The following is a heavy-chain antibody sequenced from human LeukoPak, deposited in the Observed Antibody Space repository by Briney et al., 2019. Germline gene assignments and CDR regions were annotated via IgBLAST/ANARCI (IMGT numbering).Heavy chain of an antibody. CDR1: GGSISSHY. J-gene: IGHJ5*02. Sequence: PSETLSLTCTVSGGSISSHYWSWIRQPPGKGLEWIGYIYYSGSTNYNPSLKSRVTISVDTSKNQFSLNLTSVTAADTAVYYCARHLAPYRPFYPWGQGSLVTVSS. CDR3: ARHLAPYRPFYP. V-gene: IGHV4-59*08. D-gene: IGHD1-14*01. CDR2: IYYSGST.